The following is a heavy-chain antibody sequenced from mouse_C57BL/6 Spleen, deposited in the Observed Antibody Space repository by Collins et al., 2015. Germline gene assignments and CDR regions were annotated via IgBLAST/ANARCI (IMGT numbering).Heavy chain of an antibody. V-gene: IGHV3-2*02. CDR1: GYSITSDYA. Sequence: DVQLQGVGDPGLVKPSQSLSLTCTVTGYSITSDYAWNWIRQFPGNKLEWMGYINYSGSTSYNPSLKSRISITRDTSKNQFFLQLNSVTTEDTATYYCARSPIYYGNPWFAYWGQGTLVTVSA. D-gene: IGHD2-1*01. CDR2: INYSGST. CDR3: ARSPIYYGNPWFAY. J-gene: IGHJ3*01.